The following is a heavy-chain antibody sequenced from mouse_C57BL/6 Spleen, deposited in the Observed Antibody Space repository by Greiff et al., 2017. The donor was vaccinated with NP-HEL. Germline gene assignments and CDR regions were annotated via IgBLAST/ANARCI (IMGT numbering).Heavy chain of an antibody. CDR1: GYTFTDYY. Sequence: EVQRVESGPVLVKPGASVKMSCKASGYTFTDYYMNWVKQSHGKSLEWIGVINPYNGGTSYNQKFKGKATLTVDKSSSTAYMELNSLTSEDSAVYYCARLTTVVSRYFDVWGTGTTVTVSS. V-gene: IGHV1-19*01. D-gene: IGHD1-1*01. CDR3: ARLTTVVSRYFDV. CDR2: INPYNGGT. J-gene: IGHJ1*03.